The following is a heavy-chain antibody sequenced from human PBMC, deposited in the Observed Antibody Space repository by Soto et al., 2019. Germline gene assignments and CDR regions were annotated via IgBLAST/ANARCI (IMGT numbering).Heavy chain of an antibody. J-gene: IGHJ5*02. V-gene: IGHV3-23*01. CDR3: AKDPRQGYCSGGSCRNWFDP. CDR2: ISGSGGST. Sequence: GGSLRLSCAASGFTFSSYAMSWVRQAPGKGLEWVSAISGSGGSTYYADSVKGRFTISRDNSKNTLYLQMNSLRAEDTAVYYCAKDPRQGYCSGGSCRNWFDPWGQGTLVTVSS. CDR1: GFTFSSYA. D-gene: IGHD2-15*01.